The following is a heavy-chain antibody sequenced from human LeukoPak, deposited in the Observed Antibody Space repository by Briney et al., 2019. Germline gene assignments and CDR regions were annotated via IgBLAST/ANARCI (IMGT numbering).Heavy chain of an antibody. J-gene: IGHJ4*02. CDR2: INPNSGGT. CDR1: GYTFTGYY. D-gene: IGHD6-19*01. Sequence: ASVKVSCKASGYTFTGYYMHWVRQAPGQGLEWMGWINPNSGGTNYAQKFQGRVTVTRDTSISTAYMELSRLRSDDTAVYYCARVNPSPDQTSSGWYYWGQGTLVTVSS. CDR3: ARVNPSPDQTSSGWYY. V-gene: IGHV1-2*02.